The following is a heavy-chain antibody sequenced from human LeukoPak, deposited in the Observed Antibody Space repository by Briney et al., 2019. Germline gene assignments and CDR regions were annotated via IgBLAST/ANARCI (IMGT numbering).Heavy chain of an antibody. J-gene: IGHJ1*01. Sequence: GRSLRLSCAASGFTFSSYAMHWVRQAPGKGLEWVAVISYDGSNKYYADSVKGRFTISRDNSKNTLYLQMNSLRAEDTAVYYCARDRDSSSWYADFQHWGQGTLVTVSS. D-gene: IGHD6-13*01. V-gene: IGHV3-30-3*01. CDR1: GFTFSSYA. CDR2: ISYDGSNK. CDR3: ARDRDSSSWYADFQH.